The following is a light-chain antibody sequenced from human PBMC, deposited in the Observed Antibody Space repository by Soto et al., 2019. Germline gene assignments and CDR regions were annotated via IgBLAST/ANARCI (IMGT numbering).Light chain of an antibody. Sequence: EIVLTQSPGTLSLSPGEGATLSCRASHSVSTYLAWYQQKPGQAPRLLIYDASTRATGIPARFSGSGSGTDFTLTISSLESEDFGVYYCQQHTNWPLTFGGGTKVDIK. J-gene: IGKJ4*01. CDR2: DAS. CDR3: QQHTNWPLT. V-gene: IGKV3-11*01. CDR1: HSVSTY.